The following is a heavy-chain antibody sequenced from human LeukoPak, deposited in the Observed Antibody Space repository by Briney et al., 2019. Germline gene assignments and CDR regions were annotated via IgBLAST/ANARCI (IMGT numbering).Heavy chain of an antibody. J-gene: IGHJ4*02. CDR2: IYYSGST. CDR3: RTTLWFGEGDY. CDR1: GGSISSSSYY. V-gene: IGHV4-39*01. D-gene: IGHD3-10*01. Sequence: PSETLSLTCTASGGSISSSSYYWGWIRQPPGKGLEWIGSIYYSGSTYYNPSLKSRVTISVDTSKNQFSLKLSSVTAADTAVYCCRTTLWFGEGDYWGQGTLVTVSS.